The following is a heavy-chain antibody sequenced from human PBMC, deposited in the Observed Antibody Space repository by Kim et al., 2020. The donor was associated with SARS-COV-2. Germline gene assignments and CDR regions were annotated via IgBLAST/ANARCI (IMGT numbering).Heavy chain of an antibody. V-gene: IGHV7-4-1*02. CDR2: P. Sequence: PTYAQGFTGRFVFSLDTSLRTAHLQISSLKAEDTAVYYCARIAVAGWQFDSWGQGTLVTVSS. CDR3: ARIAVAGWQFDS. D-gene: IGHD6-19*01. J-gene: IGHJ4*02.